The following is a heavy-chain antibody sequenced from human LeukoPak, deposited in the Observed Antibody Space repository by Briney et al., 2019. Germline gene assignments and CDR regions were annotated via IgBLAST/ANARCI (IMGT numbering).Heavy chain of an antibody. Sequence: LPGRSLRLSCAASGFTFSSYAMHWVRQAPGKGLEWVGVIWYDGSNKYYADSVQGRFTISRDNSKNMLYLQMDSLRVEDTAVYYCTRDAAASFDYWGQGTLVTVSS. CDR3: TRDAAASFDY. V-gene: IGHV3-33*08. CDR1: GFTFSSYA. J-gene: IGHJ4*02. CDR2: IWYDGSNK. D-gene: IGHD6-25*01.